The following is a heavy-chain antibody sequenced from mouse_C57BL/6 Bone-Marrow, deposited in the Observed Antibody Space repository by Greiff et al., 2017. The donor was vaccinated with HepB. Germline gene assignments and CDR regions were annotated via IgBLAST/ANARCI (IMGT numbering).Heavy chain of an antibody. J-gene: IGHJ4*01. D-gene: IGHD1-1*01. V-gene: IGHV1-61*01. CDR3: ARGFTTVVATDAMDY. Sequence: QVQLQQPGAELVRPGSSVKLSCKASGYTFTSYWMDWVKQRPGQGLEWIGNIYPSDSETHYNQKFKDKATLTVDKSSSTDYMQLSSLTSEDSAVYYCARGFTTVVATDAMDYWGQGTSVTVSA. CDR2: IYPSDSET. CDR1: GYTFTSYW.